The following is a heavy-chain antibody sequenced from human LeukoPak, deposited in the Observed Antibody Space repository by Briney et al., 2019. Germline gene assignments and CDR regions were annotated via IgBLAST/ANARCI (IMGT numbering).Heavy chain of an antibody. CDR1: GGSFSGYY. CDR3: ARGILVRGDYYYGMDV. D-gene: IGHD6-13*01. J-gene: IGHJ6*02. CDR2: INHSGST. V-gene: IGHV4-34*01. Sequence: SETLSLTCAVYGGSFSGYYWSWIRQPPGKGREWIGEINHSGSTNYNPSLKSRVTISVDTSKNQFSLKLSSVTAADTAVYYCARGILVRGDYYYGMDVWGQGITVTVSS.